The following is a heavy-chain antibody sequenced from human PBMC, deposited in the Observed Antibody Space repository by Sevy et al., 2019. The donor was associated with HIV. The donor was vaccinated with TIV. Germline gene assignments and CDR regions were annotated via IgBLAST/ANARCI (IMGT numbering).Heavy chain of an antibody. J-gene: IGHJ4*02. CDR1: GFTFSDYY. V-gene: IGHV3-11*01. CDR3: ARGSQTYYDFWSGYLGGYYFDY. CDR2: ISSSGSTI. D-gene: IGHD3-3*01. Sequence: GGSLRLSCAASGFTFSDYYMSWIRQAPGKGLEWVSYISSSGSTIYYADSLKGRFTISRDNAKNSPYLQMNSLRAEDTAVYYCARGSQTYYDFWSGYLGGYYFDYWGQGTLVTVSS.